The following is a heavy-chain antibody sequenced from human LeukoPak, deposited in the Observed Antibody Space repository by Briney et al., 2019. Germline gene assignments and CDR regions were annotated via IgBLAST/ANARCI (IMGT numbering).Heavy chain of an antibody. CDR3: ARVVGRGDPDAFDI. V-gene: IGHV7-4-1*02. D-gene: IGHD2-15*01. CDR2: INTNTGNP. J-gene: IGHJ3*02. CDR1: GYTFTSYS. Sequence: GASVKVSCKASGYTFTSYSMNWVRQAPGQGLEWMGWINTNTGNPTYAQGFTGRFIFSLDTSVSTAYLQISSLKAEDTAVYHCARVVGRGDPDAFDIWGQGTMATVSS.